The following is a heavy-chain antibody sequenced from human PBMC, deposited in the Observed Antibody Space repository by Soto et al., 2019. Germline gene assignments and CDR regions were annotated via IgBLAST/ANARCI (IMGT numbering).Heavy chain of an antibody. CDR1: GFTFSSYG. Sequence: QVQLVESGGGVVQPGRSLRLSCAASGFTFSSYGMHWVRQAPGKGLEWVAVIWYDGSNKYYGDAVKGRLTISRDNSKNTLYLQMNSLRAEDTAVYYCARVGGSGWCDYWGQGTLVTGSP. CDR3: ARVGGSGWCDY. V-gene: IGHV3-33*01. J-gene: IGHJ4*02. CDR2: IWYDGSNK. D-gene: IGHD6-19*01.